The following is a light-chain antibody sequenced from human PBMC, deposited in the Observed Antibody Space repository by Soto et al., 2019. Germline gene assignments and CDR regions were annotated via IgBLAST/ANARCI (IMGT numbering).Light chain of an antibody. CDR2: GNN. V-gene: IGLV1-40*01. J-gene: IGLJ2*01. CDR3: QSYDSSLSGPV. CDR1: SSNIGTGYD. Sequence: QSVLTQPPSVSGAPGQRVTISCTGSSSNIGTGYDVHWYQQVPGTAPKLLIYGNNNRPSGVPDRVSGSKSGTSASLAITGLQAEDEADYYCQSYDSSLSGPVFGGGTKVTVL.